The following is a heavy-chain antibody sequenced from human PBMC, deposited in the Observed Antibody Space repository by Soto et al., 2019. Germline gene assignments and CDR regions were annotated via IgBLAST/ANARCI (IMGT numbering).Heavy chain of an antibody. CDR1: GGSLRDEY. V-gene: IGHV4-4*09. Sequence: SEILSLTWRGSGGSLRDEYRSLIRQPPGKRLDWIGYMYKGGSINYNPPLKSRVPFSVDTSKNQFSLKLSSVTAADTAFYYCTRVHEVVDTNNWFAPWGQETLVPVSS. CDR2: MYKGGSI. J-gene: IGHJ5*02. CDR3: TRVHEVVDTNNWFAP. D-gene: IGHD3-22*01.